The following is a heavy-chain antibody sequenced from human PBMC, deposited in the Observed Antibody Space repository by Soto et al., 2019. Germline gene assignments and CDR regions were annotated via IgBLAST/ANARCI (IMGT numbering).Heavy chain of an antibody. V-gene: IGHV3-23*01. CDR3: AKGGLWFGEFDY. CDR1: GFTFSSYA. J-gene: IGHJ4*02. CDR2: ISDSGGST. D-gene: IGHD3-10*01. Sequence: EVQLLESGGGLVQPGGSLRLSCAASGFTFSSYAMSWVRQAPGKGLEWVSAISDSGGSTYYADSVKGRFTISRDNSKNTLYLQMNSLRAEDTAVYYCAKGGLWFGEFDYWGQGTLVTVSS.